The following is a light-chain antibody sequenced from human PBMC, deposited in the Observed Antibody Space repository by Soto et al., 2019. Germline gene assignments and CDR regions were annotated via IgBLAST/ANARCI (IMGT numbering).Light chain of an antibody. CDR2: GES. V-gene: IGKV3-20*01. Sequence: DIVLTQSPCTLSVSLGERATLSCRASQSVSSGYLACYQQIPGLAPRLLIYGESSRATGIPDKYSGSVSGTDFTLTISRLEPEDFAVYYCQQYGSSSITFGQGTRLE. CDR3: QQYGSSSIT. CDR1: QSVSSGY. J-gene: IGKJ5*01.